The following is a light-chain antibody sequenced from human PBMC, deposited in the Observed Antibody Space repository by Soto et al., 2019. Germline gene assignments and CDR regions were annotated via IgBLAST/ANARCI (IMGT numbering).Light chain of an antibody. CDR3: QQYYSIPYT. CDR1: QSVLTSSNSQNY. V-gene: IGKV4-1*01. J-gene: IGKJ2*01. Sequence: DIVMTQSPDSLAVSLGERATINCKSSQSVLTSSNSQNYLAWYQQKPGQPPKLLIYWASTRESGVPERFSGSGSGTDFTLTISSLQAADVAVYYCQQYYSIPYTFGQGTKLEI. CDR2: WAS.